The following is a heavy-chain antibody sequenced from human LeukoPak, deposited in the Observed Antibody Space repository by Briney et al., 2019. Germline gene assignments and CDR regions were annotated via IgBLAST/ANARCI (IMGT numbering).Heavy chain of an antibody. CDR1: GFTLTDYG. CDR2: ISYDGTKI. Sequence: PGRSLRLSCAASGFTLTDYGMHWVRQAPGKGLEWVAVISYDGTKISYADSVKGRFTISRDKSRNTLYLQMNSLRTEDTAVYYCARSTTVVVPAPYYYYGMDVWGQGTTVTVSS. J-gene: IGHJ6*02. CDR3: ARSTTVVVPAPYYYYGMDV. V-gene: IGHV3-30*03. D-gene: IGHD2-2*01.